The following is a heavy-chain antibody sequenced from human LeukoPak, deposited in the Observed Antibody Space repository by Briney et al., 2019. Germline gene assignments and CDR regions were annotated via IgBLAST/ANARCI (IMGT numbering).Heavy chain of an antibody. CDR2: IYYSGST. Sequence: PSETLSLTCTVSGGSIGTSSYYWGWIRQPPGTGLEWIGSIYYSGSTSYNPSLKSRVTISVDTSKNQFSLKLSSVTAADTAVYYCARRDFWSGYYHWGQGTLVTVSS. D-gene: IGHD3-3*01. CDR3: ARRDFWSGYYH. V-gene: IGHV4-39*01. J-gene: IGHJ5*02. CDR1: GGSIGTSSYY.